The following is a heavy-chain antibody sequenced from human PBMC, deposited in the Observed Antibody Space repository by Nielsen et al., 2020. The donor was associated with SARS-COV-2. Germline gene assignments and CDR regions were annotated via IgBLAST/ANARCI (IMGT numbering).Heavy chain of an antibody. Sequence: GESLKISCAASGFTFSTYVMAWFRQTPGKGLEWVSSISATGNFIFYADSVRGRFTISRDSAKTSLYLQMNSLRAEDTAVYYCARGSNYGYNWFDPWGQGTLVTVSS. J-gene: IGHJ5*02. D-gene: IGHD3-10*01. CDR2: ISATGNFI. V-gene: IGHV3-21*01. CDR3: ARGSNYGYNWFDP. CDR1: GFTFSTYV.